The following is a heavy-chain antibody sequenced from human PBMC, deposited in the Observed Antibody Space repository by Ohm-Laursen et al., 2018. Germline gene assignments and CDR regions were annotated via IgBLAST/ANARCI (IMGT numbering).Heavy chain of an antibody. CDR1: GGSFSDYY. D-gene: IGHD3-10*01. J-gene: IGHJ4*02. V-gene: IGHV3-11*01. CDR3: ARDVSGREQFDY. CDR2: IGSTGITK. Sequence: LSLTCAVYGGSFSDYYMSWIRQAPGQGLEWVSYIGSTGITKSYADSVKGRFTISRDNAKSSLYLQMNSLKAGDTAVYYCARDVSGREQFDYWGQGTLVIVSS.